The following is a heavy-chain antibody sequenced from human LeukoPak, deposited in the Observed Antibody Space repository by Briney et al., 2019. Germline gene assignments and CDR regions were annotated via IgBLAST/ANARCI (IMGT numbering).Heavy chain of an antibody. Sequence: GGSLRLSCAASGFTFSSYSMNWVRQSPGKGLEWVSSISSSSLYIYYTDSVKGRFTISRDNAKNTLYLQMNNLRAEDTAVYYCARDFLHLGGWGQGTMVTVSS. CDR2: ISSSSLYI. D-gene: IGHD3-16*01. V-gene: IGHV3-21*01. CDR3: ARDFLHLGG. CDR1: GFTFSSYS. J-gene: IGHJ3*01.